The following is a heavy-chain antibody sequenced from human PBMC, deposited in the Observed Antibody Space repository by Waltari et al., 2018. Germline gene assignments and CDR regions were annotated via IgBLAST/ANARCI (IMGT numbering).Heavy chain of an antibody. CDR3: AREGGNGAFDI. V-gene: IGHV1-69*12. Sequence: QVQLVQSGAEVTKPGSSVNVSCKAAGGTFSSYAISWVRQGPGQGLGWMGGIIPNCGKTNYAQKFQGRVKITGEETTSKDYMELSSLRSEEKAVYYCAREGGNGAFDIWGQGTMVTVSS. J-gene: IGHJ3*02. CDR2: IIPNCGKT. D-gene: IGHD1-1*01. CDR1: GGTFSSYA.